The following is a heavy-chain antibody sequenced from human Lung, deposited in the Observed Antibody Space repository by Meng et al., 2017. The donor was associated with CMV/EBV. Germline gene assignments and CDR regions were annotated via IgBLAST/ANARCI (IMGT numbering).Heavy chain of an antibody. D-gene: IGHD2-2*01. Sequence: GGSLRLXXAATGFTFSTYVMTWVRQAPGKGLEWVSSISGSSRGTYFADSVKGRFTTSRDNSKKMLYVQMNSLRVDDTAIYYCARGRVSAAYDAFDIWGQGXMVTFSS. J-gene: IGHJ3*02. CDR1: GFTFSTYV. CDR2: ISGSSRGT. CDR3: ARGRVSAAYDAFDI. V-gene: IGHV3-23*01.